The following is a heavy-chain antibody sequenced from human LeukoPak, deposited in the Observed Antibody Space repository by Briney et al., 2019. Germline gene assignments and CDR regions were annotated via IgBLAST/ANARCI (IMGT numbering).Heavy chain of an antibody. D-gene: IGHD3-10*01. V-gene: IGHV4-59*08. CDR3: ATTNYTPSLKSRVTISVDTSKNQFSLKLSSLTAADTAVYYCARQTSAIWFGEFDNWFDP. CDR2: IYYSGSN. CDR1: GGSISSYY. Sequence: PAETLSLTCTGSGGSISSYYWSWIRQPPGKGLEGIGYIYYSGSNNYNPSLKSRGTISVDTCKNKLSLKQSTVNAADTAVYYCATTNYTPSLKSRVTISVDTSKNQFSLKLSSLTAADTAVYYCARQTSAIWFGEFDNWFDPWGQGTLVTVSS. J-gene: IGHJ5*02.